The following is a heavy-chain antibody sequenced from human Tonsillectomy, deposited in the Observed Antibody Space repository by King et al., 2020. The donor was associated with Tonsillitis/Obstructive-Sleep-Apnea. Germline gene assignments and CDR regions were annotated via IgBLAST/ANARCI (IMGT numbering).Heavy chain of an antibody. CDR3: AKGDRRRRYFDL. Sequence: QLVQSGGGLVQPGGSLRLSCEASGFTFRSYAMSWVRQARGKGLEWVSVISGSGGSTYYADSVKGLFTISRDNSKNTLYLQMNSLRAEDTAVYYCAKGDRRRRYFDLWGRGTLVTVSS. CDR2: ISGSGGST. CDR1: GFTFRSYA. V-gene: IGHV3-23*04. J-gene: IGHJ2*01.